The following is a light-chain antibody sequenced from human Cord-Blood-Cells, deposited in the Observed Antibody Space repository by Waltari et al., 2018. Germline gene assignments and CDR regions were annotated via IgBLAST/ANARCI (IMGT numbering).Light chain of an antibody. CDR2: EVS. CDR3: SSYTSSSTLV. V-gene: IGLV2-14*01. Sequence: QSALTQPASVSGSPGQSITISCTGTSSDVGGYNYVSWYQQHPGKAPKLMIYEVSNRPSGVSKRLSGSKAGNTASLTISGLQAEDEADYYCSSYTSSSTLVFGTGTKVTVL. CDR1: SSDVGGYNY. J-gene: IGLJ1*01.